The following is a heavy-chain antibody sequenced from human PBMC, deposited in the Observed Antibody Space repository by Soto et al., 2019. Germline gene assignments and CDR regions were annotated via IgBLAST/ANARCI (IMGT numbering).Heavy chain of an antibody. J-gene: IGHJ3*02. CDR1: GFTFSDYY. D-gene: IGHD5-12*01. Sequence: GGSLRLSCAASGFTFSDYYMSWIRQAPGKGLEWVSYISSSGSSIYYADSVKGRFTISRDNAKNSLYLQMNSLRVEDTAVYYCASGTIVATLGDAFDIWGQGTMVTVSS. V-gene: IGHV3-11*01. CDR3: ASGTIVATLGDAFDI. CDR2: ISSSGSSI.